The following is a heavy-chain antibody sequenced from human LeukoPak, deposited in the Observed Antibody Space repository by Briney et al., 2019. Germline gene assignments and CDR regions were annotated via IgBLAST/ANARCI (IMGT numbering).Heavy chain of an antibody. CDR1: GYTFTGYY. V-gene: IGHV1-2*02. J-gene: IGHJ6*03. D-gene: IGHD3-10*01. CDR2: INPNSGGT. Sequence: GASVKVSCKASGYTFTGYYMHWVRQAPGQGLEWMGWINPNSGGTNYAQKFQGRVTMTRDTSISTAYMELSRLRSDDTAVYYCARNRGVPPDYYYYYYMDVWGKGTTVTVSS. CDR3: ARNRGVPPDYYYYYYMDV.